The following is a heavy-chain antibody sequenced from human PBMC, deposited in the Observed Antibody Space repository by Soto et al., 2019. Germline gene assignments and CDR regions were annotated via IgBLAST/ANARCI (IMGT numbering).Heavy chain of an antibody. V-gene: IGHV4-4*07. J-gene: IGHJ4*02. CDR3: ARGGIQLSYASDY. Sequence: LSLTCSVSGTSVSNYYWSWIRQPAGKGLEHIGRIYTSGSTSYNPSLKSRVTMSMDTSQTQIYLNLTSVTAADTAVYYCARGGIQLSYASDYWGQGIQVTVSS. CDR1: GTSVSNYY. D-gene: IGHD5-18*01. CDR2: IYTSGST.